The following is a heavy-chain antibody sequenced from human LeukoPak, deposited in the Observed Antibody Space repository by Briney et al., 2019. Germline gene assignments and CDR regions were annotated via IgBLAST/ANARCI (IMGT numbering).Heavy chain of an antibody. Sequence: GGSLRLSCAASGFTFSSSVMSWVRQALGKGLEWVSVISGSGGSTHYRDSVKGRFTISRDNSKNTLYLQMNSLRVEDTAVYYCAKDGTTTITFDYWGQGTLVTVSS. D-gene: IGHD1-1*01. CDR2: ISGSGGST. V-gene: IGHV3-23*01. CDR1: GFTFSSSV. J-gene: IGHJ4*02. CDR3: AKDGTTTITFDY.